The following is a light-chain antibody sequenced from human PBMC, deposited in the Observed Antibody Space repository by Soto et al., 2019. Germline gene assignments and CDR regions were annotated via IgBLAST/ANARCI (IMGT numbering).Light chain of an antibody. CDR3: QQYGTSEII. Sequence: VLTQDPRTLSLSAGKRATLSCRASQSLTNSFIAWYQQKPGQAPRLLIYDTSSRASGIPDRFSGSGSGTDFTLTISRLETEDFAVFYCQQYGTSEIIFGQGTRLEIK. V-gene: IGKV3-20*01. J-gene: IGKJ5*01. CDR2: DTS. CDR1: QSLTNSF.